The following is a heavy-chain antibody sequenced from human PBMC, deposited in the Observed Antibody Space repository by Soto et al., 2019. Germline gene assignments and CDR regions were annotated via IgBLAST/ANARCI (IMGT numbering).Heavy chain of an antibody. CDR2: ISWNRGSI. V-gene: IGHV3-9*01. D-gene: IGHD6-13*01. CDR3: AKGSQLAAATPFDY. J-gene: IGHJ4*02. Sequence: EVQLVESGGGLVQPGRSLRLSCAASGFTFDDYAMHWVRQAPGKGLEWVSGISWNRGSIGYADSVKGRFTISRDNAKNSLYLQMNSLRAEDTALYYCAKGSQLAAATPFDYWGQGTRVTVSS. CDR1: GFTFDDYA.